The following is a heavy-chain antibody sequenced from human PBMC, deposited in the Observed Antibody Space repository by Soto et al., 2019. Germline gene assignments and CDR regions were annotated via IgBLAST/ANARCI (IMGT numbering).Heavy chain of an antibody. Sequence: QVQLVQSGAEVKKPGSSVKVSCKASGGTFSSYAISWVRQAPGQGLEWMGGIIPIFGTANYAQKFQGRVTITADESTSTAYMGLSSLRSEDTAVYYCARPADIVVVVAASLVASGFDYWGQGTLVTVST. D-gene: IGHD2-15*01. J-gene: IGHJ4*02. CDR3: ARPADIVVVVAASLVASGFDY. CDR2: IIPIFGTA. V-gene: IGHV1-69*12. CDR1: GGTFSSYA.